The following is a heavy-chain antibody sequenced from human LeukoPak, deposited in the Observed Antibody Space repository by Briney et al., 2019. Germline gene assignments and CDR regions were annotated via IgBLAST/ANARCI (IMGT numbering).Heavy chain of an antibody. CDR3: ARDATVRGPYGGHHFYSYMDV. CDR1: GGTFSSYA. Sequence: SVKLSCKASGGTFSSYAISWVRQAPGQGLEWMGGIIPIFGTANYAQKFQGRVTITADESTSTAYMELSSLRSEDTAVYYCARDATVRGPYGGHHFYSYMDVWGKGTTVTISS. J-gene: IGHJ6*03. V-gene: IGHV1-69*13. CDR2: IIPIFGTA. D-gene: IGHD3-10*01.